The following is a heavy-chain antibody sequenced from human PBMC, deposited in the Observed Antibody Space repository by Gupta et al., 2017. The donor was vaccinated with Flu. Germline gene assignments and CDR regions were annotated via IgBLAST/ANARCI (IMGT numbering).Heavy chain of an antibody. D-gene: IGHD2-2*01. V-gene: IGHV3-7*01. J-gene: IGHJ4*02. CDR1: GFTFSSYW. CDR3: ARGTRQLPFDY. CDR2: IKQDGSEK. Sequence: EVQLVESGGGLVQPGGSLRLSCAASGFTFSSYWMSWVRQAPGKGLEWVANIKQDGSEKYYVDSVKGRFTISRDNAKNSLFLQMNSLRAEDTAVYYCARGTRQLPFDYWGQGTLVTVSS.